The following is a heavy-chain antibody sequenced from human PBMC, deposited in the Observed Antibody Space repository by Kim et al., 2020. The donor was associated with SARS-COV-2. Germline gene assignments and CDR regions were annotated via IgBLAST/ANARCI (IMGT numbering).Heavy chain of an antibody. D-gene: IGHD3-10*01. V-gene: IGHV4-34*01. J-gene: IGHJ3*02. CDR1: VGSFSGYF. Sequence: SETLSLTCAVYVGSFSGYFWTWIRQVPGKGLEWIGETDPSGDTRYNPSLQRRVTILVDKTKNQFSLKLISVMSADKAADYCARKGAGSGAHGALHIWG. CDR2: TDPSGDT. CDR3: ARKGAGSGAHGALHI.